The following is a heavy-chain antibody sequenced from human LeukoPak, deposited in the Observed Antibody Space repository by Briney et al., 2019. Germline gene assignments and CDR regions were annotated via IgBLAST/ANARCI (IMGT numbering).Heavy chain of an antibody. CDR2: IKQDGDEN. V-gene: IGHV3-7*03. D-gene: IGHD3-16*02. CDR3: AKNTISGGHYQYYMDV. J-gene: IGHJ6*03. Sequence: QPGGSLRLSCAASGFSFTAYWMSWVRQAPGKGLEWVANIKQDGDENYYVDSVMGRFTISRDNSKNTLYLQMNSLRAEDTAVYYCAKNTISGGHYQYYMDVWGKGTTVTVSS. CDR1: GFSFTAYW.